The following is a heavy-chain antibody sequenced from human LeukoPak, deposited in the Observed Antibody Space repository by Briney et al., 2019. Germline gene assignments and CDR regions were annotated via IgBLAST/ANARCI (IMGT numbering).Heavy chain of an antibody. CDR3: AKGGEIYPDY. V-gene: IGHV3-7*05. J-gene: IGHJ4*02. CDR2: IRQDGSEK. CDR1: GFTFSRYW. Sequence: PGGSLRLSCAASGFTFSRYWMSWVRQAPGKGLEWVANIRQDGSEKYYVDSVKGRFTISRDNAKNSLYLQMNNLRADDTAVYYCAKGGEIYPDYWGQGTLVTVSS. D-gene: IGHD3-16*01.